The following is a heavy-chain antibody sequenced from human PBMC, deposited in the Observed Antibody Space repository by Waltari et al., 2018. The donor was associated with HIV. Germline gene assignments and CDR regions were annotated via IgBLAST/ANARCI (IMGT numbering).Heavy chain of an antibody. Sequence: EVQLVESGGGLVQPGGSLRLFCAASGLTFSNYCIRWVRQAPGKGLEWVANIKQDGSEKYYVDSVKGRFTISRDNDKNSVDLQMNSLRAEDTAVYYCARDGGRRGPFGYWGQGTLVTVSS. J-gene: IGHJ4*02. D-gene: IGHD3-3*01. CDR3: ARDGGRRGPFGY. CDR1: GLTFSNYC. V-gene: IGHV3-7*01. CDR2: IKQDGSEK.